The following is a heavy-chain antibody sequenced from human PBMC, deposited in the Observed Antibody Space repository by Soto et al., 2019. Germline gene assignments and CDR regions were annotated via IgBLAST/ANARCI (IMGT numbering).Heavy chain of an antibody. D-gene: IGHD3-10*01. CDR1: GHTFTNYY. J-gene: IGHJ6*02. Sequence: ASVKVSCKASGHTFTNYYMHWVRQAPGQGLEWMGVISPSGDGPTFAQKFQGRVTMTRDTSTSTVYMELSSLRFEDTAVYYCASMDYSYYYGMDVWGQGIMVTVSS. V-gene: IGHV1-46*01. CDR3: ASMDYSYYYGMDV. CDR2: ISPSGDGP.